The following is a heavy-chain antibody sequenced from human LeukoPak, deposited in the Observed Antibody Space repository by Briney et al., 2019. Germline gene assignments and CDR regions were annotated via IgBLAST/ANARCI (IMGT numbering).Heavy chain of an antibody. CDR2: IYSGGST. J-gene: IGHJ5*02. CDR1: GFTVSSNY. V-gene: IGHV3-66*02. Sequence: GGSLRLSCAASGFTVSSNYMSWVRQAPGKGLEWVSVIYSGGSTYYADSVKDRFTISRDNSKNTLYLQMNSLRAEDTAVYYCARDIKYYDFWSGYSYNWFDPWGQGTLVTVSS. CDR3: ARDIKYYDFWSGYSYNWFDP. D-gene: IGHD3-3*01.